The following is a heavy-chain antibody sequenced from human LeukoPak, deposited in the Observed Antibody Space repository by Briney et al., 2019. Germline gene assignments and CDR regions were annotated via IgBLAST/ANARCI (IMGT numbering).Heavy chain of an antibody. Sequence: GGSLRLSCAASGFTFSSYSMNWVRQAPGKGLEWVSSISSSSSYIYYADSVKGRFTISRDNAKNSLYLQMNSLRAEDTAVYYCARDPKPYSGWPYIDYWGQGTLVTVSS. CDR2: ISSSSSYI. J-gene: IGHJ4*02. CDR1: GFTFSSYS. D-gene: IGHD6-19*01. CDR3: ARDPKPYSGWPYIDY. V-gene: IGHV3-21*04.